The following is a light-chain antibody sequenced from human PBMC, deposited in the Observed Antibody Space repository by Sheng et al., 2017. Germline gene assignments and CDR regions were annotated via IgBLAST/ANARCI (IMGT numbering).Light chain of an antibody. Sequence: SYEVTQPPSVSVSPGQTARITCSGDALPKQYAYWYKQKPGQAPVLVIYKDSERPSGIPERFSGSSSGTTVTLTISGVQAEDEADYYCQSADSSGTYYVFGTGTKVTVL. J-gene: IGLJ1*01. CDR3: QSADSSGTYYV. CDR1: ALPKQY. CDR2: KDS. V-gene: IGLV3-25*03.